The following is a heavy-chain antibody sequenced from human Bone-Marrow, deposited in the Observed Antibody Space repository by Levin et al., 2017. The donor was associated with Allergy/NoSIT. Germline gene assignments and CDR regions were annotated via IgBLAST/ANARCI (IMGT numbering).Heavy chain of an antibody. CDR1: GFDFSTYG. D-gene: IGHD4-17*01. Sequence: PGGSLRLSCAASGFDFSTYGMSWVRQSPGKGLEWVSGISGSGESRYYTDSVKGRFTISRDNSKRTVYLESNSLRGEDTAVYYCAKDRGWADFGDPVFDYWGPGTLVTVSS. J-gene: IGHJ4*02. CDR2: ISGSGESR. CDR3: AKDRGWADFGDPVFDY. V-gene: IGHV3-23*01.